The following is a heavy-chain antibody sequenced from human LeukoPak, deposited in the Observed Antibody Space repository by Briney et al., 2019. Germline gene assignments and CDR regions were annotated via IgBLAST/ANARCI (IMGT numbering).Heavy chain of an antibody. CDR2: INPYSGYQ. CDR1: GYTFTGYY. CDR3: SKIPLNLHDY. D-gene: IGHD4-11*01. J-gene: IGHJ4*02. V-gene: IGHV1-2*02. Sequence: ASVNVSCKASGYTFTGYYIHWVRQAPGQGLEWMGWINPYSGYQNYAQHFQGRVTIPSGTSLSTAVMALGRLESDGTAVLYLSKIPLNLHDYWGQGTQVTVPS.